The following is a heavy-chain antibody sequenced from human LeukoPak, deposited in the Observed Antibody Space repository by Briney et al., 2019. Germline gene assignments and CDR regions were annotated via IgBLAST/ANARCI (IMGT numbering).Heavy chain of an antibody. J-gene: IGHJ4*02. D-gene: IGHD1-7*01. CDR1: GGSFSGYY. CDR3: ARGTDNWNYEGLDY. V-gene: IGHV4-34*01. Sequence: PSETLSLTCAVYGGSFSGYYWSWIRQPPGKGLEWIGEINHSGSTNYNPSLKSRVTMSVDTSKNQFSLKLSSVTAADTAVYYCARGTDNWNYEGLDYWGRGTLVTVSS. CDR2: INHSGST.